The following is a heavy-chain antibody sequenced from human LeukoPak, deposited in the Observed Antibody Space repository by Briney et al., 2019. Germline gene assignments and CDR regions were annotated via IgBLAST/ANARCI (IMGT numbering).Heavy chain of an antibody. D-gene: IGHD3-3*01. V-gene: IGHV4-4*07. J-gene: IGHJ5*02. CDR3: ARDAYDFWSGYGSPNWFDP. CDR1: GGSLSSYY. Sequence: SETLSLTCTVSGGSLSSYYWSWIRQPAGKGLEWVGRIYTSGSTNYNPSLKSRVTMSVDTSKNQCSLKLSSVTAADTAVYYCARDAYDFWSGYGSPNWFDPWGQGTLVTVSS. CDR2: IYTSGST.